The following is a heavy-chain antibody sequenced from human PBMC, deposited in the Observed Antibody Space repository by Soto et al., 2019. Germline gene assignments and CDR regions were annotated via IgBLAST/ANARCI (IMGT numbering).Heavy chain of an antibody. J-gene: IGHJ4*02. CDR2: IYYSGST. Sequence: QLQLQESGPGLVKPSETLSLTCTVSGGSISSSSYYWGWIRQPPGKGLEWIGSIYYSGSTYYNPSLKSRVTISVDTSKNQFSLKLSSGTAADTAVYYCARRGYYYDSSGYPSVWYWGQGTLVTVSS. V-gene: IGHV4-39*01. CDR1: GGSISSSSYY. CDR3: ARRGYYYDSSGYPSVWY. D-gene: IGHD3-22*01.